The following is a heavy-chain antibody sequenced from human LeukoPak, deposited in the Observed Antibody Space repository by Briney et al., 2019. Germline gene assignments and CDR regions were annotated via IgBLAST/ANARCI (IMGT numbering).Heavy chain of an antibody. V-gene: IGHV4-61*02. J-gene: IGHJ6*04. D-gene: IGHD3-3*01. Sequence: SETLSLTCTVSGASISSGSYHYYWIRQPAGKGLEWIGRIDTSGNSKYNPSLKSRVTISVDTSKNQFSLKLSSVTAADTAVYYCARRTLLEWLLLAHMDVWGKGTTVTVSS. CDR2: IDTSGNS. CDR3: ARRTLLEWLLLAHMDV. CDR1: GASISSGSYH.